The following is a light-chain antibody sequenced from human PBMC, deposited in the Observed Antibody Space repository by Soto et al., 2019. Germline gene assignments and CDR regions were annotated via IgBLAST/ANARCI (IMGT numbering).Light chain of an antibody. J-gene: IGKJ5*01. CDR3: QQYGSSLIT. CDR1: QSVSSNS. Sequence: EIVLTQSPGTLSLSPGARAPLSCRASQSVSSNSLAWYHQKPGQPPRLLMYGASSRATGIPDRFSGSGSGTDFTLTITRLEPEDFAVYYCQQYGSSLITFGQGTRLEIK. CDR2: GAS. V-gene: IGKV3-20*01.